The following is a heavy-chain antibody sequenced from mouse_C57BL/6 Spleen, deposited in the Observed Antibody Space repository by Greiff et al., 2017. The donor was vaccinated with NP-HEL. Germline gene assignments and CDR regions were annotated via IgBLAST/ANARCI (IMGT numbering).Heavy chain of an antibody. Sequence: QVQLQQPGAELVKPGAAVKRSGKASGYTFTSYWITWVKQRPGQGLEWIGDIYPGSGRTNYNEKFKSKATLTVDTSSSTAYMQLSSLTSEDSAVYYCAKDYYGSRYFDYWGQGTTLTVSS. CDR2: IYPGSGRT. CDR3: AKDYYGSRYFDY. J-gene: IGHJ2*01. CDR1: GYTFTSYW. V-gene: IGHV1-55*01. D-gene: IGHD1-1*01.